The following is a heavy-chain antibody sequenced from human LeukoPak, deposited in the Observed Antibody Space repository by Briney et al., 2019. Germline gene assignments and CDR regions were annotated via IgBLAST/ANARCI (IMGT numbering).Heavy chain of an antibody. V-gene: IGHV3-30-3*01. CDR2: ISYDGSNK. CDR3: ARDPPFIIGTTFFDY. D-gene: IGHD1-20*01. Sequence: GGSLRLSCAASGFTFSDSALHWVRQASGKGLEWVAVISYDGSNKYYADSVKGRFTISRDNSKNTLYLQMNSLRAEDTAVYYCARDPPFIIGTTFFDYWGQGTLVTVSS. J-gene: IGHJ4*02. CDR1: GFTFSDSA.